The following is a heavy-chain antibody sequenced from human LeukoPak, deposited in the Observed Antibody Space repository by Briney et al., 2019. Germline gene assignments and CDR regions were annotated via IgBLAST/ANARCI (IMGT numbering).Heavy chain of an antibody. CDR3: ARGGRDDILYYYMDV. CDR2: ITGSGDGT. J-gene: IGHJ6*03. V-gene: IGHV3-23*01. CDR1: GFTFSTYA. Sequence: PGGSLRLSCAASGFTFSTYAMTWVRQAPGKGLEWVSSITGSGDGTSAADSVTGRFSISRDNSKNTLYLQMNSLRAEDTAVYYCARGGRDDILYYYMDVWGKGTTVTISS. D-gene: IGHD3-9*01.